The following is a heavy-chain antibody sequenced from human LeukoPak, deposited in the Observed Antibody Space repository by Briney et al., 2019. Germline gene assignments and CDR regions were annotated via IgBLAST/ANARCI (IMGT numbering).Heavy chain of an antibody. CDR1: GYTFTGYY. CDR2: INPNSGGT. V-gene: IGHV1-2*02. J-gene: IGHJ4*02. Sequence: ASVKVSCKASGYTFTGYYMHWVRQAPGQGLEWMGWINPNSGGTNYAQKFQGRVTMTRDTSISTAYMELSRLRSDDTAMYYCVTPLLPGAYYDSSGTSDYWGQGTLVTVSS. D-gene: IGHD3-22*01. CDR3: VTPLLPGAYYDSSGTSDY.